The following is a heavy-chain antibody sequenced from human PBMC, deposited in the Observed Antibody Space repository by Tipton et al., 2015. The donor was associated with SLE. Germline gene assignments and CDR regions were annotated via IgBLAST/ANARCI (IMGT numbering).Heavy chain of an antibody. CDR3: ARINVPTAMDFYYYYMDV. CDR2: INHSGST. CDR1: GGSMSYHY. J-gene: IGHJ6*03. D-gene: IGHD2-2*01. V-gene: IGHV4-34*01. Sequence: TLSLTCSVSGGSMSYHYWSWIRQPPGKGLEWIGEINHSGSTTYNPSLKSRVTISVDTSKNQFSLKLSSVTAADTAQYYCARINVPTAMDFYYYYMDVWGNGTTVTVSS.